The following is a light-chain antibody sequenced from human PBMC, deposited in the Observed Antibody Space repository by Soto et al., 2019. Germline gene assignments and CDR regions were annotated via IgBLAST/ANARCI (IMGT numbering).Light chain of an antibody. J-gene: IGKJ2*01. CDR2: DAF. Sequence: EIGLTQSPGTLSLSPGERATLSCRASQSVSSTSLAWYRQKPGQAPRLLMYDAFSRATYIPDRISGSGSGTDFTLTISSLEPEDFAVYYCQYYTDSPQSYNFGQGTKLEIK. CDR3: QYYTDSPQSYN. CDR1: QSVSSTS. V-gene: IGKV3-20*01.